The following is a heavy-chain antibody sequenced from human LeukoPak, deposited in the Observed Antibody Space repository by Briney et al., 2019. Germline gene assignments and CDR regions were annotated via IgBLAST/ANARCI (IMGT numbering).Heavy chain of an antibody. CDR3: AKGSLAVPTTPFDF. Sequence: YPGGSLRLSCTASGFPFSDSFMRWMRQSPGKGLEFIAYISSRSTTIYYADSVKGRFTISRDNAKNSVYLQMDSLRVDDTAVFFCAKGSLAVPTTPFDFWGQGTVVTVSS. V-gene: IGHV3-11*01. CDR2: ISSRSTTI. D-gene: IGHD1-26*01. J-gene: IGHJ4*02. CDR1: GFPFSDSF.